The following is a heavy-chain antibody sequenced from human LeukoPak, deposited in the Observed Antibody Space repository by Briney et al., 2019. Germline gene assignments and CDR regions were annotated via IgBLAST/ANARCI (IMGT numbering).Heavy chain of an antibody. CDR3: ARGRYSSSAGFYYFDY. D-gene: IGHD6-6*01. J-gene: IGHJ4*02. V-gene: IGHV1-8*03. CDR2: MNPNSGNT. Sequence: ASVKVSCKASGYTRTSYDINWGRQATGQGLEWMGLMNPNSGNTGYAQKFQGRVTITRNTSISTAYMELSSLRSEDTAVYYCARGRYSSSAGFYYFDYWGQGTLVTVSS. CDR1: GYTRTSYD.